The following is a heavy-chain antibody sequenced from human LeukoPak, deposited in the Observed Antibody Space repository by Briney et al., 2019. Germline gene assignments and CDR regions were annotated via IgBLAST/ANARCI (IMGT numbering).Heavy chain of an antibody. CDR2: IYHSGST. Sequence: SQTLSLTCAVSGGSISSGGYSWSWIRQPPGTGLEWIGYIYHSGSTYYNPSLKSRVTISVDRSKNQFSLKLSSVTAADTAVYYCARLHSSEGFDYWGQGTLVTVSS. CDR1: GGSISSGGYS. J-gene: IGHJ4*02. V-gene: IGHV4-30-2*01. CDR3: ARLHSSEGFDY. D-gene: IGHD6-19*01.